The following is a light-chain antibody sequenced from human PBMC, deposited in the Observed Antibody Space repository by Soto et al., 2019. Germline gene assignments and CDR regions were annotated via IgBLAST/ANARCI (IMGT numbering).Light chain of an antibody. CDR2: DAT. Sequence: DLQMTQSPSSLYASVGDRVTITCRASQSISSYLNWYQQKPGKAPKLLIYDATSLQSGVPSRFSGSGSRTDFTLNISSLQPEDFATYYSQQSYRTPWTFGQGTKVEIK. V-gene: IGKV1-39*01. CDR1: QSISSY. J-gene: IGKJ1*01. CDR3: QQSYRTPWT.